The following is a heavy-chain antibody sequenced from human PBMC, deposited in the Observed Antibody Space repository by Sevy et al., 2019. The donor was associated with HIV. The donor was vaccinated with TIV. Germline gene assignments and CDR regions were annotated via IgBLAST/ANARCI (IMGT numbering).Heavy chain of an antibody. J-gene: IGHJ3*02. Sequence: GESLKISCVVSGFTFSNYEINWVRQAPGKGLEWLSYISSSGSSIYYADSVKGRFTISRDNAMNSLYLQMSSLRAEDTAVYYCARGSNSYGMGAFDIWGQGTMVTVSS. CDR3: ARGSNSYGMGAFDI. CDR1: GFTFSNYE. V-gene: IGHV3-48*03. D-gene: IGHD5-18*01. CDR2: ISSSGSSI.